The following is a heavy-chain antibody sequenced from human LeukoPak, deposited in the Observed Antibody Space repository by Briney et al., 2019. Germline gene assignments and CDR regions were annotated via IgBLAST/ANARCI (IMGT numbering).Heavy chain of an antibody. J-gene: IGHJ6*04. CDR1: GYPINNAYY. D-gene: IGHD4-17*01. CDR2: LYHPDST. CDR3: ARHYDSYFYYCLDL. V-gene: IGHV4-38-2*01. Sequence: PSETLSLTCGVAGYPINNAYYWVWIRQPPGKGLEWIGSLYHPDSTYYNPSLKSRVTMSVDTSRNQFSLRLSFVTAADTAVYYCARHYDSYFYYCLDLWGTGTTVTVSS.